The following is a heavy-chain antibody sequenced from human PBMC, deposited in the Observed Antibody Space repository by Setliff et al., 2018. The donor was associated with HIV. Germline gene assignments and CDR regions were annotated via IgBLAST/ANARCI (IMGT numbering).Heavy chain of an antibody. V-gene: IGHV5-51*01. CDR2: IYPGDSDT. Sequence: PGESLKISCKGSGYNFNSYWIAWVRQTPGKGLEWMGIIYPGDSDTKFSPSFQGQVAISVDKSIGTAYLQWYSLKASDTARYYCARHLGLPDATDYMDVWGKGTTVTVSS. CDR1: GYNFNSYW. CDR3: ARHLGLPDATDYMDV. J-gene: IGHJ6*03. D-gene: IGHD2-2*01.